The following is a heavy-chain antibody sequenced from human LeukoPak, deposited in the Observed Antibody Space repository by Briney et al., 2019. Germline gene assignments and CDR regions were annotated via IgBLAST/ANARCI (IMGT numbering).Heavy chain of an antibody. Sequence: PSETLSLTXAVYGGSFSGYYWSWIRQPPGKGLEWIGEINHSGSTNYNPSLKSRVTISVDTSKNQFSLKLSSVTAADTAVYYCARAPGHTFYYYYYYMDVWGKGTTVTVSS. D-gene: IGHD1-14*01. CDR3: ARAPGHTFYYYYYYMDV. J-gene: IGHJ6*03. CDR1: GGSFSGYY. CDR2: INHSGST. V-gene: IGHV4-34*01.